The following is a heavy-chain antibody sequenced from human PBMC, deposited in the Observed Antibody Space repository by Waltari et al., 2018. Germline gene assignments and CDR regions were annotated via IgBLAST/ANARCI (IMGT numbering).Heavy chain of an antibody. CDR1: AFTFSTYA. CDR2: VSDSGDST. V-gene: IGHV3-23*01. D-gene: IGHD6-19*01. CDR3: AKRSRDRSGWFDY. Sequence: EVQLLESGGGLVQPGGSLRLSCAASAFTFSTYAMSWVRQAPGKGLGWVSAVSDSGDSTYYADSVKGRFSIARDNSKNTLYLQMNSLRAEDTAIYYCAKRSRDRSGWFDYWGQGTLVTVSS. J-gene: IGHJ4*02.